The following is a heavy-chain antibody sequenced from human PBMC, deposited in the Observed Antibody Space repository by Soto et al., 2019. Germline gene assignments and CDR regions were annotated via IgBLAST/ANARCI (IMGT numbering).Heavy chain of an antibody. V-gene: IGHV4-34*01. CDR3: ARDAHWKATFDP. CDR1: GGSFSGYI. Sequence: SETLSLTCAVNGGSFSGYIWTWIRQTPGKGLQWIGQINHSGSAIYNPSIKNRVTISIMSNNQVSLEMTSVTAADTAVYYCARDAHWKATFDPWGQGTLVTVSS. CDR2: INHSGSA. J-gene: IGHJ5*02. D-gene: IGHD1-1*01.